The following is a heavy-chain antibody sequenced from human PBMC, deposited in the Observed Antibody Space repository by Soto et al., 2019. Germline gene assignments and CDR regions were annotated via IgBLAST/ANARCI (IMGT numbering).Heavy chain of an antibody. V-gene: IGHV1-69*01. CDR1: GGIFSTYA. CDR2: IIPLFGTP. Sequence: QVQLVQSGAEVKKPGSSVKVSCKASGGIFSTYAISWLRQAPGQGLEWMGGIIPLFGTPNYAQRFQGRVTITADESTSTAYMGLSRLRSEDTAVYCCARDRDDYGSGNYYNRIDFWGQGTLVTVSS. J-gene: IGHJ4*02. D-gene: IGHD3-10*01. CDR3: ARDRDDYGSGNYYNRIDF.